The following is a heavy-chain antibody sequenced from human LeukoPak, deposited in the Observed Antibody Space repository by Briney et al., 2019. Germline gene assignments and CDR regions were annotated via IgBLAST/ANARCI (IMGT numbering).Heavy chain of an antibody. CDR1: GYTFTSYA. CDR3: ARDLYYDFWGGYYLYYYGMDA. Sequence: ASVKVSCKASGYTFTSYAMNWVRQAPGQGLEWMGWINTNTGSPTYAQGFTGRFVFSLDTSVSTAYLQISSLKAEDTAVYYCARDLYYDFWGGYYLYYYGMDAWGQGTTVTVSS. V-gene: IGHV7-4-1*02. J-gene: IGHJ6*02. CDR2: INTNTGSP. D-gene: IGHD3-3*01.